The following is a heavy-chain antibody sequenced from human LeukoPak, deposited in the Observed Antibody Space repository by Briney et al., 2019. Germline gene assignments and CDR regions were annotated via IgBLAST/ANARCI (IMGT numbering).Heavy chain of an antibody. V-gene: IGHV4-34*01. CDR2: INHSGST. Sequence: SETLSLTCTVSGGSISSYYWSWIRQPPGKGLEWIGEINHSGSTNYNPSLKSRVTISVDTSKNQFSLKLSSVTAADTAVYYCARGHSRIRWSGPYYFDYWGQGTLVTVSS. D-gene: IGHD3-3*01. CDR3: ARGHSRIRWSGPYYFDY. J-gene: IGHJ4*02. CDR1: GGSISSYY.